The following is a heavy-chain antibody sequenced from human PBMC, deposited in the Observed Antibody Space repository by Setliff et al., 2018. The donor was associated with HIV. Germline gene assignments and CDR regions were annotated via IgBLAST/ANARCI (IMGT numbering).Heavy chain of an antibody. CDR1: GGSISSYY. CDR2: IYYSGST. Sequence: LPETLSLTCTVSGGSISSYYWSWIRQPPGKGLEWIGYIYYSGSTNYNPSLKSRVTISVDTSKNQFSLKLSSVTAADTAVYYCARGYYYDSSGYYYTYYYYYYMDVWGKGTTVTVSS. J-gene: IGHJ6*03. CDR3: ARGYYYDSSGYYYTYYYYYYMDV. V-gene: IGHV4-59*08. D-gene: IGHD3-22*01.